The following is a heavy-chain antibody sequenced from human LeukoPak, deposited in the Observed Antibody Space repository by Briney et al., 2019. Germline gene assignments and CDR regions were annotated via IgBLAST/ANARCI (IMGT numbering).Heavy chain of an antibody. CDR2: VYYTGST. V-gene: IGHV4-59*08. J-gene: IGHJ4*02. D-gene: IGHD6-6*01. CDR1: GGSVSNYY. CDR3: ARHFAYGSSSYFDY. Sequence: SETLSLTCSVSGGSVSNYYWSWIRQPPGKGLEWIGYVYYTGSTNYNPSLKSRVTMFEDKSKNQFSLRLYSVTVADTAVYYCARHFAYGSSSYFDYWGQGSLVTVSS.